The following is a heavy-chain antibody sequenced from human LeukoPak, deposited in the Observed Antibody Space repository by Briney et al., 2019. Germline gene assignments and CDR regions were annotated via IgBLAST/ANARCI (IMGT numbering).Heavy chain of an antibody. D-gene: IGHD3-3*01. V-gene: IGHV3-23*01. CDR2: ISGSGGST. CDR3: ARRDYDFWSGYG. CDR1: GFTVSSNY. Sequence: PGGSLRLSCAASGFTVSSNYMSWVRQAPGKGLEWVSAISGSGGSTYYADSVKGRFTISRDNSKNTLYLQMNSLRAEDTAVYYCARRDYDFWSGYGWGQGTLVTVSS. J-gene: IGHJ4*02.